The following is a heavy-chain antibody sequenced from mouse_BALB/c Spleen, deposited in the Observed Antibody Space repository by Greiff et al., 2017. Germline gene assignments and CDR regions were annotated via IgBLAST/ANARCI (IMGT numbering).Heavy chain of an antibody. CDR1: GYSITSDYA. CDR3: ASHRYDRNWYFDV. D-gene: IGHD2-14*01. J-gene: IGHJ1*01. CDR2: ISYSGST. Sequence: EVQLQQSGPGLVKPSQSLSLTCTVTGYSITSDYAWTWIRQFPGTQLEWLGYISYSGSTSYNPSLKSRISITRDTSKNQFFLQLNSVTTEDTATYYCASHRYDRNWYFDVWGAGTTVTVSS. V-gene: IGHV3-2*02.